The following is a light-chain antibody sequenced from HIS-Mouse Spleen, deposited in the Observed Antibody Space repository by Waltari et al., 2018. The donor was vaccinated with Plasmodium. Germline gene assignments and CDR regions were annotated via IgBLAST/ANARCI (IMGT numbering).Light chain of an antibody. V-gene: IGLV3-10*01. CDR3: YSTDSSGNHRV. CDR2: EDS. J-gene: IGLJ3*02. Sequence: SYELTQPPSVSVSPGQTARITCPGDALPKKYAYWYQQKSGQAHVLVIYEDSKRPSGLPEGFSGSSSGTMATLTISGAQVEDEADYYCYSTDSSGNHRVFGGGTKLTVL. CDR1: ALPKKY.